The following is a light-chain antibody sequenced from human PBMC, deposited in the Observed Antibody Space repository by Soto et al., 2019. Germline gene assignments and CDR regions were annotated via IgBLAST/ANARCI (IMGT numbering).Light chain of an antibody. CDR3: QLYGISVPVT. J-gene: IGKJ5*01. CDR1: QAVDTKF. Sequence: IVLTQSPGTLSLSPGETATLSCRASQAVDTKFLAWYQQKAGQAPRLVMFGASGRATGVPARFSGGVSGTDFSLTISRLEPEDFAVYYCQLYGISVPVTFGQGTRLE. V-gene: IGKV3-20*01. CDR2: GAS.